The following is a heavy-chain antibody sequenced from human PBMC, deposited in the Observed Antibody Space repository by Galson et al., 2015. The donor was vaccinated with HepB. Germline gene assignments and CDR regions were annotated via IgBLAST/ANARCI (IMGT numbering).Heavy chain of an antibody. CDR3: ARVYFGSGGSSAYWYFDL. V-gene: IGHV3-48*02. J-gene: IGHJ2*01. D-gene: IGHD3-10*01. Sequence: SLRLSCAASGFTFSSYTMNWVRQAPGKGLESVSYISTTSDTIYYAASAKGRFTSSRDNAQNSLHPHMNSLRDEDTAVYYCARVYFGSGGSSAYWYFDLWGRGALVTVSS. CDR2: ISTTSDTI. CDR1: GFTFSSYT.